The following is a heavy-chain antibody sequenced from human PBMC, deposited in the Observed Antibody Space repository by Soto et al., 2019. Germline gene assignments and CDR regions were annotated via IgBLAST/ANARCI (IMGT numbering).Heavy chain of an antibody. CDR1: GFTFSSYA. Sequence: GFLRLSCAASGFTFSSYAMHWVRQAPGKGLEYVSAISSNGGSTYYANSVKGRFTISRDNSKNTLYLQMGSLRAEDMAVYYCARQSYSSYYFDYWGQGTLVTVSS. D-gene: IGHD6-13*01. CDR2: ISSNGGST. CDR3: ARQSYSSYYFDY. J-gene: IGHJ4*02. V-gene: IGHV3-64*01.